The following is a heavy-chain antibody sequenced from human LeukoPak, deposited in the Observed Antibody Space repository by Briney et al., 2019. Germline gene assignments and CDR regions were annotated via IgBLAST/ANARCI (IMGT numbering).Heavy chain of an antibody. J-gene: IGHJ4*02. D-gene: IGHD2-2*01. CDR3: AKESPYCSSSRCYRYYFDY. CDR2: IWYDGSNK. Sequence: GGSLRLSCAASGFTFSSYGMHWVRQAPGKGLEWVAVIWYDGSNKYYADSVKGRFTISRDNSKNTLYLQMNSLRAEDTAVYYCAKESPYCSSSRCYRYYFDYWGQGTLVTVSS. V-gene: IGHV3-33*06. CDR1: GFTFSSYG.